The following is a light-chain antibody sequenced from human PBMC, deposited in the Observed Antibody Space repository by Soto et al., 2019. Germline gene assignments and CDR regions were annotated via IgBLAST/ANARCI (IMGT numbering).Light chain of an antibody. CDR2: LNIDGSH. CDR3: QTWVTGIVV. V-gene: IGLV4-69*01. CDR1: SGHSSYA. Sequence: QAVVTQSPSASASLGASVKLTCTLSSGHSSYAIAWHQQQPEKGPRYLMNLNIDGSHSKGDGIPDRFSGSSSGAERYLTISSLQSEDEADYYCQTWVTGIVVFGGGTQLTVL. J-gene: IGLJ2*01.